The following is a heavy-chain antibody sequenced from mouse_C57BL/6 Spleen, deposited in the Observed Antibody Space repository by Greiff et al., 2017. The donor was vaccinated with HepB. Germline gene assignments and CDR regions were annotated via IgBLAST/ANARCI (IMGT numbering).Heavy chain of an antibody. CDR3: ARDGSSYGYVDV. J-gene: IGHJ1*03. V-gene: IGHV1-69*01. Sequence: VQLQQSGAELVMPGASVKLSCKASGYTFTSYWMHWVKQRPGQGLEWIGEIDPSDSYTNYNQKFKGKSTLTVDKSSSTAYMQLSSLTSEDSAVYYCARDGSSYGYVDVWCTGTTVTVSS. D-gene: IGHD1-1*01. CDR2: IDPSDSYT. CDR1: GYTFTSYW.